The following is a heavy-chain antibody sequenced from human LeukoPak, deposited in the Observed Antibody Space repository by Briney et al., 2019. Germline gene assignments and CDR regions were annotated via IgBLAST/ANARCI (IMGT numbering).Heavy chain of an antibody. CDR1: ELTLSDHY. J-gene: IGHJ6*02. CDR2: ISGSGGST. V-gene: IGHV3-23*01. CDR3: ARGIVATIEGSYYYYGMDV. Sequence: GGSLRLSCAASELTLSDHYMDWVRQAPGKGLEWVSAISGSGGSTYYADSVKGRFTISRDNSKNTLYLQMNSLRAEDTAVYYCARGIVATIEGSYYYYGMDVWGQGTTVTVSS. D-gene: IGHD5-12*01.